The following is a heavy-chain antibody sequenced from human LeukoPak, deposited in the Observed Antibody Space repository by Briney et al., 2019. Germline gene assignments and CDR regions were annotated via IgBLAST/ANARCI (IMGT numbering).Heavy chain of an antibody. CDR2: ITSSSSYI. V-gene: IGHV3-21*01. CDR3: ARGRLYFYDTSGSPGDF. D-gene: IGHD3-22*01. J-gene: IGHJ4*02. Sequence: GGSLRLSCAASGFTFSTYNMNWVRQAPGKGLEWVSSITSSSSYIYYADSVKGRFTISRDNAKSSLYLQMNSLRDEDTAVYYCARGRLYFYDTSGSPGDFWGQGTLVTVSS. CDR1: GFTFSTYN.